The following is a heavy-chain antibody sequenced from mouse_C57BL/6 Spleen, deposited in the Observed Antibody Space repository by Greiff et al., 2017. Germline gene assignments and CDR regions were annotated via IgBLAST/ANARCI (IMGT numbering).Heavy chain of an antibody. V-gene: IGHV1-55*01. D-gene: IGHD1-1*01. CDR3: ARGDYYGSSPHYFDY. CDR2: IYPGSGST. CDR1: GYTFTSYW. J-gene: IGHJ2*01. Sequence: QVQLKQPGAELVKPGASVKMSCKASGYTFTSYWLTWVKQRPGQGLEWIGDIYPGSGSTNYNEKFKSKATLTVDTSSSTAYMQLSSLTSEDSAVYYCARGDYYGSSPHYFDYWGQGTTLTVSS.